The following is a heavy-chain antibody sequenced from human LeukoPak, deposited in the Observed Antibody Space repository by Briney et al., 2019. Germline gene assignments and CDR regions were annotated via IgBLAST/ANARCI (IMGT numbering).Heavy chain of an antibody. CDR3: SRLRDTGAITIVGVVTRSFDY. V-gene: IGHV4-39*01. Sequence: PSETLSLTCTVSGASISSSNYYWGWIRQPPGKGLEYIGTIYYGGNTYYNPSLKNRVTVSVDTSKNQFSLKLSSVTAADTAVYYCSRLRDTGAITIVGVVTRSFDYWGQGTLVTVSS. D-gene: IGHD3-3*01. J-gene: IGHJ4*02. CDR1: GASISSSNYY. CDR2: IYYGGNT.